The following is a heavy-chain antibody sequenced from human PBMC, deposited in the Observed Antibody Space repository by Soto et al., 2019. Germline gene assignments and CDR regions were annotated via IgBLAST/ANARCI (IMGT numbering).Heavy chain of an antibody. Sequence: GASVKVSCKVSGYTLSEVSIHWVRQTPGKGLEWMGGFDPENDETSYAQKFQGRVTLTEDTSTDTAYLELSSLRSEDTAIYYCAIAAYCSGATCYSGYNWFDPWRQGTQVTVSS. J-gene: IGHJ5*02. CDR3: AIAAYCSGATCYSGYNWFDP. CDR2: FDPENDET. CDR1: GYTLSEVS. D-gene: IGHD2-2*01. V-gene: IGHV1-24*01.